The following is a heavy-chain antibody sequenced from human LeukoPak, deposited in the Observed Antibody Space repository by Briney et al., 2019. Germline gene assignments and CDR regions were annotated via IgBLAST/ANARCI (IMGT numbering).Heavy chain of an antibody. J-gene: IGHJ4*02. Sequence: SGTLSLTCTVSGGSISSYYWSWIRQPAGKGLEWIGRIYTSGSTNYNPSLKSRVTISVDKSKNQFSLKLSSVTAADTAVYYCAREKVSYQLTPYYFDYWGQGTLVTVSS. CDR1: GGSISSYY. CDR2: IYTSGST. CDR3: AREKVSYQLTPYYFDY. D-gene: IGHD2-2*01. V-gene: IGHV4-4*07.